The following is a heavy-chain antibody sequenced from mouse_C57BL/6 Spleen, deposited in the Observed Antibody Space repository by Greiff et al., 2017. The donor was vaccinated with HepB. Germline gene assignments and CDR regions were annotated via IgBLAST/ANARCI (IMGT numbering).Heavy chain of an antibody. CDR3: ASEDFDYDGSSPAWFAY. J-gene: IGHJ3*01. CDR1: GFTFSSYA. CDR2: ISDGGSYT. Sequence: EVQLQESGGGLVKPGGSLKLSCAASGFTFSSYAMSWVRQTPEKRLEWVATISDGGSYTYYPDNVKGRFTISRDNAKNNLYLQMSLLKSEDTAMYYGASEDFDYDGSSPAWFAYWGQGTLVTVSA. D-gene: IGHD1-1*01. V-gene: IGHV5-4*01.